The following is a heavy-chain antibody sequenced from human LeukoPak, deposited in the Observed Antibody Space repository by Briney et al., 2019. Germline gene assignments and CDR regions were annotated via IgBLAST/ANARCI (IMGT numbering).Heavy chain of an antibody. J-gene: IGHJ5*02. Sequence: SETLSLTCTVSGYSISSGYYWGWIRQPPGKGLEWIGSIYHSGSTYYNPSLKSRVTISVDTSKNQFSLKLSSVTAADTAVYYCARDFMVRGVTSYNWFDPWGQGTLVTVSS. CDR1: GYSISSGYY. CDR2: IYHSGST. D-gene: IGHD3-10*01. CDR3: ARDFMVRGVTSYNWFDP. V-gene: IGHV4-38-2*02.